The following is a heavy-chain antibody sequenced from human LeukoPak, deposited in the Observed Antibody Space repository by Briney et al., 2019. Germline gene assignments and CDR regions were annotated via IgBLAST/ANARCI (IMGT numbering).Heavy chain of an antibody. CDR1: GGTFSSYA. D-gene: IGHD3-22*01. Sequence: SVKVSCKASGGTFSSYAISWVRQAPGQGLEWMGRIIPIFGIANYAQKFQGRVAITADKSTSTAYMELSSLRSEDTAVYYCARHYYDSSGYLYYFDYWGQGTLVTASS. CDR2: IIPIFGIA. V-gene: IGHV1-69*04. CDR3: ARHYYDSSGYLYYFDY. J-gene: IGHJ4*02.